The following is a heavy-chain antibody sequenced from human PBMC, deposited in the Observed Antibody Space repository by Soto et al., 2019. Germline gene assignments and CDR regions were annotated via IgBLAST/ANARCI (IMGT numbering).Heavy chain of an antibody. Sequence: GASVKVSCKASGGTFSSYAISWVRQAPGQGLEWMGGIIPIFGTANYAQKFQGRVTITADESASTAYMELSSLRSEDTAVYYCARGSLVPYCGGDCYHKFDYWGQGTLVTVSS. CDR1: GGTFSSYA. CDR3: ARGSLVPYCGGDCYHKFDY. J-gene: IGHJ4*02. V-gene: IGHV1-69*13. D-gene: IGHD2-21*02. CDR2: IIPIFGTA.